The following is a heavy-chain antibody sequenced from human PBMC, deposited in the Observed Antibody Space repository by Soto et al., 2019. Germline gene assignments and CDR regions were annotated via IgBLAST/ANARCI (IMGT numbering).Heavy chain of an antibody. CDR2: ISGYNGDT. Sequence: QGQLVQSGGEVKKPGASVKVSCKASGYTFSRYSISWVRQAPGQGLEWMGWISGYNGDTNYAQKFQGRVTMTIDTSTTTAYMELRSLTSDDTAVYYCAKNGQPPCYYYGLDVWGQGTTVTVSS. CDR1: GYTFSRYS. J-gene: IGHJ6*02. V-gene: IGHV1-18*01. CDR3: AKNGQPPCYYYGLDV. D-gene: IGHD2-8*01.